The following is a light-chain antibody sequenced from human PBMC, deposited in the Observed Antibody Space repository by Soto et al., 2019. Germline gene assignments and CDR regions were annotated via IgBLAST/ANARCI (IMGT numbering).Light chain of an antibody. Sequence: IQLTQSPATISARVGDRVTITCRASQSISSWLAWYQQKPGKAPKLLIDKASGLDSGAPPRFSGRGSGTEFTLTISSLQADDSATYYCQQYKSFPWTFGRGTKVDIK. CDR3: QQYKSFPWT. CDR2: KAS. J-gene: IGKJ1*01. CDR1: QSISSW. V-gene: IGKV1-5*03.